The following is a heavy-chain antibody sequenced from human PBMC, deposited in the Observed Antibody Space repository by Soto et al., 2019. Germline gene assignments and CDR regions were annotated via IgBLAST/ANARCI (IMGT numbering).Heavy chain of an antibody. CDR3: AKGLMGSFDP. CDR2: ISGSSSTI. V-gene: IGHV3-48*02. CDR1: GFTFSSYS. J-gene: IGHJ5*02. Sequence: EVQLVESGGGLVQPGGSPRLSCAASGFTFSSYSMNWVRQAPGKGLEWVSYISGSSSTIYYADSVKGRFTISRDNAKNSLYLQMNSLRDEDTAVYYCAKGLMGSFDPWGQGTLVTVSS. D-gene: IGHD6-19*01.